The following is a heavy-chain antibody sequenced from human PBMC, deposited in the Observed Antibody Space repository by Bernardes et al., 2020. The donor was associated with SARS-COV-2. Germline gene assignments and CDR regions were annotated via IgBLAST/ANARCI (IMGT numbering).Heavy chain of an antibody. Sequence: SETLSLTCTVSVGSIYSRTHYWDWIRHSPGKGLELIWGIYYNVDIYYSPSLKSRVIISIDTSKNQFSLRLTSVTAADTAMYFCARGYGVLDFWGQGTLVTVSS. J-gene: IGHJ4*02. CDR1: VGSIYSRTHY. CDR2: IYYNVDI. D-gene: IGHD4-17*01. V-gene: IGHV4-39*01. CDR3: ARGYGVLDF.